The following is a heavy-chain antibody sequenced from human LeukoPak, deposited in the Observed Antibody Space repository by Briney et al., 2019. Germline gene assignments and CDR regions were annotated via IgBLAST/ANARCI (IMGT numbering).Heavy chain of an antibody. CDR1: GFTFSSYE. J-gene: IGHJ6*03. Sequence: PGGSLRLSCAASGFTFSSYEMNWVRQAPGKGLEWVLHISTSGSIIHYADSVKGRFTISRDNAKNSLYLQMNSMRVEDTALYFCARDATTATGTVYMDVWGKGTTVTISS. CDR2: ISTSGSII. CDR3: ARDATTATGTVYMDV. V-gene: IGHV3-48*03. D-gene: IGHD6-13*01.